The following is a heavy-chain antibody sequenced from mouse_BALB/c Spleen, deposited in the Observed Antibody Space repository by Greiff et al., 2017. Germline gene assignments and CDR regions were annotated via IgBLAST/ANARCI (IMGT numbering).Heavy chain of an antibody. CDR2: IDTSDSYT. Sequence: VQLQQPGAELVMPGASVKMSCKASGYTFTDYWMHWVKQRPGQGLEWIGAIDTSDSYTSYNQKFKGKATLTVDESSSTAYMQLSSLTSEDSAVYYCARAYYGSSSWFAYWGQGTLVTVSA. CDR1: GYTFTDYW. V-gene: IGHV1-69*01. J-gene: IGHJ3*01. D-gene: IGHD1-1*01. CDR3: ARAYYGSSSWFAY.